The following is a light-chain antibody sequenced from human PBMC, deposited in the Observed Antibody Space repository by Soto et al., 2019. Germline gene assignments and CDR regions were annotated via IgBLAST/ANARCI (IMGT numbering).Light chain of an antibody. CDR2: AAS. Sequence: AIQMTQSPSSLSASVGDRVTITCRASQGIRNDLGWFQQKPGEAPKLLIYAASTLQTGVPSRFSGSGSVTDFTLTISSLQPEDFATYYCLQDYDYPVSFGQGTKVEIK. CDR3: LQDYDYPVS. J-gene: IGKJ1*01. CDR1: QGIRND. V-gene: IGKV1-6*01.